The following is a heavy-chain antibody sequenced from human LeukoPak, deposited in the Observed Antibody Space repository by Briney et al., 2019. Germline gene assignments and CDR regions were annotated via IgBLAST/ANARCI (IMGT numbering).Heavy chain of an antibody. CDR3: ANDRGAGPPDAFDI. CDR1: GFMFRSYW. J-gene: IGHJ3*02. D-gene: IGHD3-22*01. Sequence: TGGSLRLSCAASGFMFRSYWMNWVRQAPGKGLEWVANINQDGSETYYVDSVKGRFTISRDNAQNSLYLQLNSLRDQDTAVYYCANDRGAGPPDAFDIWGQGTTVTVSS. CDR2: INQDGSET. V-gene: IGHV3-7*02.